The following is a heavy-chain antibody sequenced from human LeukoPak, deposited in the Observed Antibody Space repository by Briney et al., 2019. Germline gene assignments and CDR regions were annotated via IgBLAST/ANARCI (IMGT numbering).Heavy chain of an antibody. CDR1: GFTFSSYS. CDR3: ARVKLRGPYFDY. V-gene: IGHV3-48*04. D-gene: IGHD4-17*01. Sequence: GGSLRLSCAASGFTFSSYSMNWVRQAPGKGLEWVSYISSSSTIYYADSVKGRFTISRDNAKYSLYLQMNSLRAEDTAVYYCARVKLRGPYFDYWGQGTLVTVSS. CDR2: ISSSSTI. J-gene: IGHJ4*02.